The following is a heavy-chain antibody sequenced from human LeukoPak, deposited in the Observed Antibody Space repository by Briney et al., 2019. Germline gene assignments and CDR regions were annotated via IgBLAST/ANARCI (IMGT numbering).Heavy chain of an antibody. V-gene: IGHV4-38-2*02. D-gene: IGHD3-9*01. Sequence: SETLSLTCTVSNYSISSGYYWGWIRQSPGKGLEWIGSISHGGSTYYNPSLRSRVIVSVDTSKNHFSLKMNSVAAADTAVYYCARVRYYDILTGYYSWDYYYYYMDVWGKGTTVTVSS. CDR1: NYSISSGYY. CDR3: ARVRYYDILTGYYSWDYYYYYMDV. J-gene: IGHJ6*03. CDR2: ISHGGST.